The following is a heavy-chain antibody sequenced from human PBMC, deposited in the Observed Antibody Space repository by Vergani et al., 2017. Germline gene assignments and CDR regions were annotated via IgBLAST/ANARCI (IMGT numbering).Heavy chain of an antibody. CDR3: ARGQRKGFTIFGDXFDY. CDR1: GFTFSSYG. CDR2: IWYDGSNK. J-gene: IGHJ4*02. V-gene: IGHV3-33*01. Sequence: QVQLVESGGGVVQPGRSLRLSCAASGFTFSSYGMHWVRQAPGKGLEWVAVIWYDGSNKYYADSVKGRFTISRDNSKNTLYLQMNSLRAEDTAVYYCARGQRKGFTIFGDXFDYWGQGTLVTVSS. D-gene: IGHD3-3*01.